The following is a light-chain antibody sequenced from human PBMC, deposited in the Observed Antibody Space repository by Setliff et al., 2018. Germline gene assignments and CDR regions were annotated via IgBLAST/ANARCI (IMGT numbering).Light chain of an antibody. CDR1: SSDVGTYKL. CDR2: EVN. Sequence: QSALTQPPSASGSPGQSVTISCTGTSSDVGTYKLVSWFQQHPGKGPKLVIYEVNRRPSGVPDRFSGSKSGNTASLTVSGLQAEDEADYYCSSYAGGDIYVFGTGTKVT. V-gene: IGLV2-8*01. J-gene: IGLJ1*01. CDR3: SSYAGGDIYV.